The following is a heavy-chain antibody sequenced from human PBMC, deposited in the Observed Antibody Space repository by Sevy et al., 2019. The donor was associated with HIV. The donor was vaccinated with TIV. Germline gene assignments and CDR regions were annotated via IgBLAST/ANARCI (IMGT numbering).Heavy chain of an antibody. CDR1: GFTFSSYA. V-gene: IGHV3-23*01. CDR2: ISGSGGST. D-gene: IGHD3-10*01. J-gene: IGHJ4*02. Sequence: GGSLRLSCAASGFTFSSYAMSWVRQAPGKGVEWVSAISGSGGSTYYADSVKGRFTISRDNSKNTLYLQMNSLRAEDTAVYYCAKGYYGSESYYTFDYWGQGTMVTVSS. CDR3: AKGYYGSESYYTFDY.